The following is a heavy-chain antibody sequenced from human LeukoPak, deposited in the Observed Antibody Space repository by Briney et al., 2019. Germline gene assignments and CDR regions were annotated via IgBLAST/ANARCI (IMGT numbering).Heavy chain of an antibody. CDR3: ARAASGPNLNYAYFDY. CDR1: GYTFTTYY. Sequence: ASVKVSCKASGYTFTTYYMHCVRQTPGQGLGRMGMINPSGGSTIYAQKFQGRVTMTRDMSTSTVYMEMRSLRSEDTAVYYCARAASGPNLNYAYFDYWGQGKLVTVSS. CDR2: INPSGGST. J-gene: IGHJ4*02. D-gene: IGHD1-7*01. V-gene: IGHV1-46*01.